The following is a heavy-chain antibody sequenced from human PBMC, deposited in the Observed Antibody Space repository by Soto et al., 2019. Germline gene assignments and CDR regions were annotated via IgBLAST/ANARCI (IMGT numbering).Heavy chain of an antibody. J-gene: IGHJ5*02. Sequence: QVQLVQSGAEVKKPGSSVKVSCKASGGTFSSYTISWVRQAPGQGLEWMGRIIPILGIANYAQKFQGRVTITADKSTSTAYMELSSLRSEVTAVYYCARDLYSSSLFDPWGQGTLVTVSS. D-gene: IGHD6-13*01. V-gene: IGHV1-69*08. CDR2: IIPILGIA. CDR1: GGTFSSYT. CDR3: ARDLYSSSLFDP.